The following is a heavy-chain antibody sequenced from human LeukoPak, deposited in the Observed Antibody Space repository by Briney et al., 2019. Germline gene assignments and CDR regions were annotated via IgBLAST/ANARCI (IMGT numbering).Heavy chain of an antibody. D-gene: IGHD2-21*02. CDR1: GGSISSSSYY. J-gene: IGHJ5*02. Sequence: SETLSLTCTVSGGSISSSSYYWGWIRQPPGKGLEWIGSIYYSGSTYYNPSLKSRVTISVDTSKNQFSLKLSSVTVADTAVYYCARHHIVVVTAISGWFDPWGQGTLVTVSS. V-gene: IGHV4-39*01. CDR3: ARHHIVVVTAISGWFDP. CDR2: IYYSGST.